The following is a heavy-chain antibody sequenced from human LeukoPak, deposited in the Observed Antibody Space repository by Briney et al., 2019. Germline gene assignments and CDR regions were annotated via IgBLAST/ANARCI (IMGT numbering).Heavy chain of an antibody. CDR3: ARDPCTRQPPLCSSGPGLDY. CDR2: INPSGGST. Sequence: GSVKISCKASGYTFTSYYMHCVRQASGHWLEWLGIINPSGGSTSYAQKLQGRVTMTRDMSTSTVYIELSSLRSEDTAVYYCARDPCTRQPPLCSSGPGLDYWGEGTLVTVSS. CDR1: GYTFTSYY. D-gene: IGHD6-13*01. V-gene: IGHV1-46*01. J-gene: IGHJ4*02.